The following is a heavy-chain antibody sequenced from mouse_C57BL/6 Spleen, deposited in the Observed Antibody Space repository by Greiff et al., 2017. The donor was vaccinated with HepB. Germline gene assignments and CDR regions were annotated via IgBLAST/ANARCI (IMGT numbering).Heavy chain of an antibody. CDR1: GFTFSDYG. D-gene: IGHD2-2*01. J-gene: IGHJ2*01. Sequence: EVKLQESGGGLVKPGGSLKLSCAASGFTFSDYGMHWVRQAPEKGLEWVAYISSGSRTIYYADTVKGRFTISRDNAKNTLFLQMTSLRSEDTAMYYCARRYGYDDGYYFDYWGQGTTLTVSS. CDR2: ISSGSRTI. CDR3: ARRYGYDDGYYFDY. V-gene: IGHV5-17*01.